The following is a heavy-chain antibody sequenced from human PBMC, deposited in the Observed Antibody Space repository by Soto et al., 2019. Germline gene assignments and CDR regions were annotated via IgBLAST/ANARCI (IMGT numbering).Heavy chain of an antibody. J-gene: IGHJ4*02. CDR1: AYTFTSYG. V-gene: IGHV1-18*01. Sequence: QVQLVQSGAEVKKPGASVKVSCKASAYTFTSYGISWVRQAPGQGLEWMGWISAYNGNTHYAQKLQGRVTMTTDTSTTTANMELRSCGSDDTAVYYCARDLGGIPDYWGQGTLVTVSS. CDR2: ISAYNGNT. CDR3: ARDLGGIPDY. D-gene: IGHD1-1*01.